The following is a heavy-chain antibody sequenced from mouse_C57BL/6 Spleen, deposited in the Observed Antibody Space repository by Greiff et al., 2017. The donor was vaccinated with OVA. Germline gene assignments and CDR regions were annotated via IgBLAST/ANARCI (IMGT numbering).Heavy chain of an antibody. CDR3: ASRDYGSSYYAMDY. V-gene: IGHV1-26*01. Sequence: EVQLQQSGPELVKPGASVKISCKASGYTFTDYYMNWVKQSHGKSLEWIGDINPNNGGTSYNQKFKGNATLTVDKSSSTAYMELRSLTSEDSAVYYCASRDYGSSYYAMDYWGQGTSVTVSS. J-gene: IGHJ4*01. D-gene: IGHD1-1*01. CDR2: INPNNGGT. CDR1: GYTFTDYY.